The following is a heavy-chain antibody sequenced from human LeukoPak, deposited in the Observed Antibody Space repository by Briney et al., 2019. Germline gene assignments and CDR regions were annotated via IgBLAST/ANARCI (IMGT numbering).Heavy chain of an antibody. Sequence: SETLSLTCTVSGGSMTTHHWNWIRQTPGKGLEWIGYVFDSGRTKENPSLKSRVTLSADTSKNQLSLRLSSVTAADTAVYYCAREDPQTTVPEGMDVWGQGTTVTVSS. J-gene: IGHJ6*02. D-gene: IGHD4-17*01. CDR2: VFDSGRT. V-gene: IGHV4-59*11. CDR3: AREDPQTTVPEGMDV. CDR1: GGSMTTHH.